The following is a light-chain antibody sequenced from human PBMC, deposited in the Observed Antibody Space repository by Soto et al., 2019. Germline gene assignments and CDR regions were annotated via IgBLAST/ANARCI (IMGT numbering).Light chain of an antibody. J-gene: IGLJ1*01. Sequence: QSVLTQPRSVSGSPGQSVAISCTGTTSDVGGYDYVSWHQQHPGKAPELIILDVSKRPSGVPDRFSGSKSGNTASLTITGLQAEDEADYFCCSYAGDFYVFGSGTKVTVL. V-gene: IGLV2-11*01. CDR2: DVS. CDR1: TSDVGGYDY. CDR3: CSYAGDFYV.